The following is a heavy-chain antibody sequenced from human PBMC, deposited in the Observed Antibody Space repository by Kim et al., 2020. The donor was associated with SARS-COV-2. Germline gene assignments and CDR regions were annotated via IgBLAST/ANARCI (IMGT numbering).Heavy chain of an antibody. Sequence: STYYADSVKGRFTISRDFSKNTLYLQVNSLRAEDTAIYYCAKERDGSFDSWGQGTLVTVSS. J-gene: IGHJ4*02. CDR3: AKERDGSFDS. V-gene: IGHV3-23*01. CDR2: ST.